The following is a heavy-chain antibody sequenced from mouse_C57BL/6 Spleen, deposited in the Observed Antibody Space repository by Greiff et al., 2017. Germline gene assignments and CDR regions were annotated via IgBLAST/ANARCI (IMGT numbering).Heavy chain of an antibody. CDR2: IDPSDSYT. CDR3: AREYYSNPAY. J-gene: IGHJ3*01. Sequence: QVQLQQPGAELVRPGTSVKLSCKASGYTFTSYWMHWVKQRPGQGLEWIGVIDPSDSYTNYNQKFKGKATLTVDTSSSTAYMQLSSLTSEDSAVYYCAREYYSNPAYWGQGTLVTVCA. CDR1: GYTFTSYW. D-gene: IGHD2-5*01. V-gene: IGHV1-59*01.